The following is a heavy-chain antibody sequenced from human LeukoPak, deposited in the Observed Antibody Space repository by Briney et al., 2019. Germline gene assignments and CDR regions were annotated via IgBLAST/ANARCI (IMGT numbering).Heavy chain of an antibody. D-gene: IGHD2-15*01. J-gene: IGHJ5*02. CDR2: ISPGGDGG. CDR3: AGAVVVSPAGPYSWFDP. CDR1: GFTFSNIW. V-gene: IGHV3-7*03. Sequence: PGGSLRLSCAAAGFTFSNIWMSWVRQAPGRGLEWVANISPGGDGGRYVDSVKGRFSISRDNGKNSLYLQMTALRVEDTALYYCAGAVVVSPAGPYSWFDPWGQGTLVTVSS.